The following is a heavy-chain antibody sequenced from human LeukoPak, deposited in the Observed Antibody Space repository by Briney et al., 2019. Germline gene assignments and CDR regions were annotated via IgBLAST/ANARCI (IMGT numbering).Heavy chain of an antibody. J-gene: IGHJ4*02. CDR1: GGSISSSN. V-gene: IGHV3-23*01. CDR3: AKDGSYFHFDY. Sequence: ETLSLTCAVSGGSISSSNWWSWVRQAPGKGLEWVSAISGSGGSTYYADSVKGRFTISKDTSKNTLYLQMNSLRAEDTAVYYCAKDGSYFHFDYWGQGTLVTVSS. D-gene: IGHD1-26*01. CDR2: ISGSGGST.